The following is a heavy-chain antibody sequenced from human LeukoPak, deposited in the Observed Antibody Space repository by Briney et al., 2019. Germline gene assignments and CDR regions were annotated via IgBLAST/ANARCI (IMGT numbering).Heavy chain of an antibody. Sequence: GGSLRLSCVASGFTFDPYTMNWVGQAPGKGLDWVSSISSKSGYIHYADSVKGRFIISRDNAKNSLSLQMNSLRAEDTAVYYCARVRTAYYPDYWGQGTLVTVSS. CDR1: GFTFDPYT. CDR3: ARVRTAYYPDY. J-gene: IGHJ4*02. V-gene: IGHV3-21*01. D-gene: IGHD3/OR15-3a*01. CDR2: ISSKSGYI.